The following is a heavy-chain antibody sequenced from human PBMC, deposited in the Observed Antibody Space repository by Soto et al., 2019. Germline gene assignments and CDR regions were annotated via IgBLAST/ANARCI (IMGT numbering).Heavy chain of an antibody. D-gene: IGHD3-16*01. CDR2: IIPIFGTA. CDR1: GGTFSSYA. J-gene: IGHJ4*02. CDR3: ARDKDSGGTFDY. V-gene: IGHV1-69*13. Sequence: SVKVSCKASGGTFSSYAISWVRQAPGQGLEWMGGIIPIFGTANYAQKFQGRVTITADESTSTAYMELSSLRSEDTAVYYCARDKDSGGTFDYWGQGTLVTVSS.